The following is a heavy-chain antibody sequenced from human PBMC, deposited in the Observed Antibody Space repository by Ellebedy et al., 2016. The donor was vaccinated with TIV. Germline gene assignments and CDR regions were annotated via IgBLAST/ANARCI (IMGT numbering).Heavy chain of an antibody. CDR2: IYYSGRT. CDR1: GGSISSGGYY. D-gene: IGHD3-16*01. J-gene: IGHJ3*02. CDR3: ARDFHDYGIDAFDI. Sequence: SETLSLTCTVSGGSISSGGYYWGWVRQHPGKGLECIGYIYYSGRTYYNPSLKSRVTISVDTSENQFSLKLSSGTAADTAVYYCARDFHDYGIDAFDIWGQGTMVTVSS. V-gene: IGHV4-31*03.